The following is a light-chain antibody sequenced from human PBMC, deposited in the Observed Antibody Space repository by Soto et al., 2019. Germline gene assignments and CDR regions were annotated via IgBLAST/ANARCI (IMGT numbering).Light chain of an antibody. J-gene: IGKJ1*01. CDR2: KTS. CDR3: QYYHDYCWT. CDR1: QSITSW. V-gene: IGKV1-5*03. Sequence: DIQLTQSPSTLSASVGDRVTITCRASQSITSWLAWYQQKPGKAPNLLIYKTSNLESGVPSRFSGSGSGTESTLTISSLQPDDCATYCCQYYHDYCWTFGEGTKVEI.